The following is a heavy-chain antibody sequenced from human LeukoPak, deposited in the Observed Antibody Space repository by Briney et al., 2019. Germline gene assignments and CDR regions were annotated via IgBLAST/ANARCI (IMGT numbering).Heavy chain of an antibody. CDR2: ISGDGGTT. Sequence: GGSLRLSCTASGFTFDDYAMHWVRQAPAKGLEWVSLISGDGGTTDYADSVKGRFTISRDNRRNSLYLHMNSLRTGDTALYFCAKVYVGSWYAYDHWGQGTLVTVSS. CDR3: AKVYVGSWYAYDH. J-gene: IGHJ4*02. D-gene: IGHD6-13*01. V-gene: IGHV3-43*02. CDR1: GFTFDDYA.